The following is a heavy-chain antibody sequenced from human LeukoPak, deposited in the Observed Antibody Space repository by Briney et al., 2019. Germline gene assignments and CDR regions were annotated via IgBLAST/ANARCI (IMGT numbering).Heavy chain of an antibody. CDR1: AYSITSGYN. V-gene: IGHV4-38-2*02. CDR3: ARDSIHRRSTPFDY. Sequence: PSESLSPTCTLSAYSITSGYNGGCIRQPPGKGREWVGNIYQSANTNYNPSLKSRVTVSLDTYKNQFSLRLSSVTAADMAVYFCARDSIHRRSTPFDYWGQGTLVTISS. CDR2: IYQSANT. D-gene: IGHD2-15*01. J-gene: IGHJ4*02.